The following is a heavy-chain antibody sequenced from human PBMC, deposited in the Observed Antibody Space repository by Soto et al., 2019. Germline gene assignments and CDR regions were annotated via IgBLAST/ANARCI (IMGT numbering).Heavy chain of an antibody. D-gene: IGHD2-15*01. Sequence: QVQLVESGGGVVQPGRSLRFSCAASGFTFSNFGMHWVRQAPGKGLEWVAAISSDGSDKYYSKGRFTISRDNSKNTLFLQMNSLRVEDTAVYYCAKGSDVARQELDYWGQGTLVTVSS. CDR1: GFTFSNFG. CDR3: AKGSDVARQELDY. CDR2: ISSDGSDK. J-gene: IGHJ4*02. V-gene: IGHV3-30*18.